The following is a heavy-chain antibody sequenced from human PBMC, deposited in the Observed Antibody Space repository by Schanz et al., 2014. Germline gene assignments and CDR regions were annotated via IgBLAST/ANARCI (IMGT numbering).Heavy chain of an antibody. CDR2: IIPVVNVS. Sequence: QVPLVQSGAEVKKPGSSVTVSCKASGGTFSNYAINWVRQAPGQGLEWMGRIIPVVNVSNYPQRFQGRLTISADISTTTAFLELTSLRSEDTAVYYCAREGDQFFAAHYCFDDWGQGTLVTVSS. V-gene: IGHV1-69*04. CDR1: GGTFSNYA. D-gene: IGHD6-6*01. J-gene: IGHJ4*02. CDR3: AREGDQFFAAHYCFDD.